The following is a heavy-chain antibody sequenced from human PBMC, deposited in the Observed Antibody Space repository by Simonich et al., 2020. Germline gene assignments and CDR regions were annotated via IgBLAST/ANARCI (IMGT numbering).Heavy chain of an antibody. V-gene: IGHV3-33*01. CDR2: IWYDGSNK. CDR3: ARDRYCSGGSCYYFDY. Sequence: QVQLVESGGGVVQPGRSLRLSCAVSGFTFSSYGMHWVRQAPGKGLEWVAVIWYDGSNKYYADSVKGRFTISRDNSKNTLYLQMNSLRAEDTAVYYYARDRYCSGGSCYYFDYWGQGTLVTVSS. D-gene: IGHD2-15*01. J-gene: IGHJ4*02. CDR1: GFTFSSYG.